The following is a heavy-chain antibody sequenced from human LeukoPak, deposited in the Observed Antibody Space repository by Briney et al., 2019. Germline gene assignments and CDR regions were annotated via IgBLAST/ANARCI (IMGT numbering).Heavy chain of an antibody. J-gene: IGHJ6*02. Sequence: GRSLRLSCAASGFTFSSYGMHWVRQAPGKGLEWVAVIWYDGSNKYYADSVKGRFTISKDNSKNTLYLQMNSLRAEDTAVYYCARRQTGFLYYYYGMDVWGQGATVTVSS. CDR2: IWYDGSNK. CDR1: GFTFSSYG. D-gene: IGHD3-9*01. CDR3: ARRQTGFLYYYYGMDV. V-gene: IGHV3-33*01.